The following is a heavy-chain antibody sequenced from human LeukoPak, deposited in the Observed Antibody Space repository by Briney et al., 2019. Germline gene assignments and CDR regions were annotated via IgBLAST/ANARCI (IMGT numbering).Heavy chain of an antibody. Sequence: GESLKISCEGSGYTFSNYWIGWVRQVPGQGLEWVGFVYPGDSDTRYSPSFQGQVTVSADKSVNTAYLHWRSLKASDTAIYFCARHAHLTISAAGSEIDHWGQGALVTVSS. D-gene: IGHD6-13*01. CDR2: VYPGDSDT. V-gene: IGHV5-51*01. CDR3: ARHAHLTISAAGSEIDH. CDR1: GYTFSNYW. J-gene: IGHJ4*02.